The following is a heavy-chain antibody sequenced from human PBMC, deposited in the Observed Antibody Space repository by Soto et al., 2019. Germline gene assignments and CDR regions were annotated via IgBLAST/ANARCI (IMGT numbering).Heavy chain of an antibody. J-gene: IGHJ6*02. D-gene: IGHD6-13*01. CDR1: GGTFSSYA. CDR2: IIPIFGTA. Sequence: SVKVSCKASGGTFSSYAISWVRQAPGQGLEWMGGIIPIFGTANYAQKFQGRVTITADESTSTASMELSRLRSEATAASYCARAQWPAYSSSWYLMRTYYGMDVWGQGTTVTVSS. V-gene: IGHV1-69*13. CDR3: ARAQWPAYSSSWYLMRTYYGMDV.